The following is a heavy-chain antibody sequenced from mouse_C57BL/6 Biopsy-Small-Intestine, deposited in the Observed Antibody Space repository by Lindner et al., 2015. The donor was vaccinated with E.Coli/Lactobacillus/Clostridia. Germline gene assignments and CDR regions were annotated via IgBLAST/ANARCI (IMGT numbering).Heavy chain of an antibody. CDR2: INPYNGDT. CDR3: AIEGDYSDY. CDR1: GHSFTGYN. V-gene: IGHV1-20*01. J-gene: IGHJ2*01. Sequence: VQLQESGAELVKTGASVKISCKASGHSFTGYNMNWVKQSHGKSLEWIGRINPYNGDTFYNQKFKDKATITVDKSSSTAHMELRSLTSEDSAVYYCAIEGDYSDYWGQGTTLTVSS.